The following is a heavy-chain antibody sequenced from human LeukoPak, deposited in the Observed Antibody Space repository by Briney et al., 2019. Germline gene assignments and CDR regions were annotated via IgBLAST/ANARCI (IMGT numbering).Heavy chain of an antibody. J-gene: IGHJ4*02. CDR3: TRYLSSGWYED. CDR2: IYSGGDT. CDR1: GFTVSSNY. D-gene: IGHD6-19*01. Sequence: GGSLRLSCAASGFTVSSNYMSWVRQAPGKGLEWVSVIYSGGDTYYADSVKGRFTISRDNSKNTLYLQMSGLRAEDTAVYYCTRYLSSGWYEDWGQGTPVTVSS. V-gene: IGHV3-53*01.